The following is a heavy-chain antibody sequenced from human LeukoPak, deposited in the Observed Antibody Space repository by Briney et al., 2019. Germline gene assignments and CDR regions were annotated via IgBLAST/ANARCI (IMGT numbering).Heavy chain of an antibody. Sequence: GASVQVPCKDSGYTFTGHYMHLLRLAPAQGLEWMGLINPNSGGTNYAQKFQGRVTMTRNTSISTAYMELSRLSSDDTAVYYYASRDSSGYYTLFDYWGQGTLVTVSS. CDR3: ASRDSSGYYTLFDY. J-gene: IGHJ4*02. CDR2: INPNSGGT. CDR1: GYTFTGHY. D-gene: IGHD3-22*01. V-gene: IGHV1-2*02.